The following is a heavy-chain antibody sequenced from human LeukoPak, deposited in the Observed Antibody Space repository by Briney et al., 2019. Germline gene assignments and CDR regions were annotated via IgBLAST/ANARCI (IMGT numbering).Heavy chain of an antibody. CDR1: GFTFSSYA. V-gene: IGHV3-23*01. Sequence: GGSLRLSCAASGFTFSSYAMSWVRQAPGKGLEWVSVISGSGDNTYYADSVRGRFTISRDNSKTTLYLQMNSLRAEDTAVYYCAKGRQWGLPFDYWGQGTLVTVSS. J-gene: IGHJ4*02. CDR2: ISGSGDNT. D-gene: IGHD1-26*01. CDR3: AKGRQWGLPFDY.